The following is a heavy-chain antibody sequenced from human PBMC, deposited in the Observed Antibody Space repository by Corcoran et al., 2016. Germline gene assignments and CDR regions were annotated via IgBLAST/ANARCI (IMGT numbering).Heavy chain of an antibody. CDR2: ISGSGGST. D-gene: IGHD3-22*01. J-gene: IGHJ4*02. Sequence: EVQLLESGGGLVQPGGSLRLSCAASGFTFSSYAMSWVRQAPGKGLEWVSAISGSGGSTYYADSVKGRFTISRDNSKNTLYLQMNSLRAEDTAVYYCAKKLQGDSSGYKGAFDYWGQGTLVTVSS. CDR1: GFTFSSYA. V-gene: IGHV3-23*01. CDR3: AKKLQGDSSGYKGAFDY.